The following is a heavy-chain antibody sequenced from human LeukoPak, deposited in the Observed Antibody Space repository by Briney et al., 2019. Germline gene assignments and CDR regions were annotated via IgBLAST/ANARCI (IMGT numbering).Heavy chain of an antibody. Sequence: SETLSLTCTVSGGSISSGGYYWSWIRQHRGKGLEWIGYIYYSGSTYYNPSLKSRVTISVDTSKNQFSLKLSSVTAADTAVYYCATRAAAGSFDYWGQGTLVTVSS. D-gene: IGHD6-13*01. V-gene: IGHV4-31*03. CDR2: IYYSGST. CDR3: ATRAAAGSFDY. J-gene: IGHJ4*02. CDR1: GGSISSGGYY.